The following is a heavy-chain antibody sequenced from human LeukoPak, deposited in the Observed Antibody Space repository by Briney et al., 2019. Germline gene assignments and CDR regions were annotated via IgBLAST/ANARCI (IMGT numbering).Heavy chain of an antibody. Sequence: PSETLSLTCTVSGGSISSYYWSWIRQPPGKGLEWIGYIYYSGSTNYNPSLKSRVSISVDTSKNQFFLKLSSVTAADTAVYYCARETDGDYVYYFDYWGQGTLVTVSS. CDR3: ARETDGDYVYYFDY. CDR1: GGSISSYY. J-gene: IGHJ4*02. D-gene: IGHD4-17*01. CDR2: IYYSGST. V-gene: IGHV4-59*01.